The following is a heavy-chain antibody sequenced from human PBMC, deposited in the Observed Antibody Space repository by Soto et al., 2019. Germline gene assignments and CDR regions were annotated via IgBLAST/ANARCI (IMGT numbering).Heavy chain of an antibody. V-gene: IGHV3-23*01. CDR2: ISGSGGST. J-gene: IGHJ3*02. Sequence: GGSLRLSCAASGFTFSSYGMSWVRQAPGKGLEWVSGISGSGGSTYYADSAKGRFTISRDNSKNTLYLQMNSLRAEDTAVYYCAAYYDSSGLPNDAFDIWGQGPMVTVSS. D-gene: IGHD3-22*01. CDR3: AAYYDSSGLPNDAFDI. CDR1: GFTFSSYG.